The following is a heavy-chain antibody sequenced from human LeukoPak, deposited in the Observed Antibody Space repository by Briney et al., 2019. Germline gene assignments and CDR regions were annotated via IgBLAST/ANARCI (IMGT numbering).Heavy chain of an antibody. CDR3: ARGGGPVTYYYGSGSYPHFDY. J-gene: IGHJ4*02. CDR2: IYYSGST. CDR1: GGSISSGDYY. Sequence: IPSQTLSLTCTVSGGSISSGDYYWSWIRQPPGKGLEWIGYIYYSGSTYYNPSLKSRVTISVDTSKNQFSLKLSSVTAADTAVYYCARGGGPVTYYYGSGSYPHFDYWGQGTLVTVSS. D-gene: IGHD3-10*01. V-gene: IGHV4-30-4*01.